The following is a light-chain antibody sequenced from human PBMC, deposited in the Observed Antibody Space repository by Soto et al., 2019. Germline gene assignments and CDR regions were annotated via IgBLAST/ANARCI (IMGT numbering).Light chain of an antibody. CDR1: QTISNF. J-gene: IGKJ1*01. CDR3: QQSYSTPWT. Sequence: DIQMTQSPSSLSTSLGDRVTITCRTSQTISNFLNWDQHRPGKPPNLLIYSTSTFQSGVPSRFSGSGSGTFFTLTISGLQPEDFATYYCQQSYSTPWTFGQGTKVEI. CDR2: STS. V-gene: IGKV1-39*01.